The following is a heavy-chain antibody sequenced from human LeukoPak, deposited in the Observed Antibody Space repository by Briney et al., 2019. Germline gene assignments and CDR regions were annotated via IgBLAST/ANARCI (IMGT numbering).Heavy chain of an antibody. V-gene: IGHV1-2*02. CDR1: GYTFTGYY. Sequence: ASVKVSCKASGYTFTGYYTHWVRQAPGQGLEWMGWINPNSGGTNYAQKFQGRVTMTRDTSISTAYMELSRLRSDDTAVYYCARDQAYYYDSSGYYGGFDYWGQGTLVTVSS. D-gene: IGHD3-22*01. J-gene: IGHJ4*02. CDR3: ARDQAYYYDSSGYYGGFDY. CDR2: INPNSGGT.